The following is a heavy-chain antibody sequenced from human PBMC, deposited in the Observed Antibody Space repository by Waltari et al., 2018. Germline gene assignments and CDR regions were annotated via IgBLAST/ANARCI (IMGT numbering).Heavy chain of an antibody. D-gene: IGHD4-17*01. CDR1: GYSFTCYG. Sequence: EVQLVQSGAEVKKPGESLKISCNGSGYSFTCYGIGWVRQRPGEGLECMGVIYPVYSDTRYSPSVQGQVTISADKSISTAYLQWSSLKASDTAMYYCARPRGSGDYLYFDLWGRGTLVTVSS. CDR2: IYPVYSDT. CDR3: ARPRGSGDYLYFDL. V-gene: IGHV5-51*01. J-gene: IGHJ2*01.